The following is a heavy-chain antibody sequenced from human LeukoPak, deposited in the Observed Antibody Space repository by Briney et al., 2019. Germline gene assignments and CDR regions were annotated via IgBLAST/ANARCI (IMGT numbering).Heavy chain of an antibody. J-gene: IGHJ6*02. CDR1: GFTFSSYA. CDR3: ARDRSYDSLTGYYLYYYYYGMDV. CDR2: ISYDGSNK. Sequence: PGRSLRLSCAASGFTFSSYAMHWVRQAPGKGLEWVAVISYDGSNKYYADSVKGRFTISRDNSKNTLYLQMNSLRAEDTAVYYCARDRSYDSLTGYYLYYYYYGMDVWGQGTTVTVSS. D-gene: IGHD3-9*01. V-gene: IGHV3-30-3*01.